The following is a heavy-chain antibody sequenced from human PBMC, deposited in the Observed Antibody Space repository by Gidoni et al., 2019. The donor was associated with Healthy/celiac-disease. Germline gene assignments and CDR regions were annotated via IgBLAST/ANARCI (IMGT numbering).Heavy chain of an antibody. V-gene: IGHV4-31*03. Sequence: QVQLQESRPCLVKPSQTLSLTCTFSGGSISSGGYYWSWIRQHPGKGLEWIGYIYYSGSTYYNPSLKSRVNRSVDTSKNQFSLKLSSVTAADTAVYYCARVWSGSLENDYWGQGTLVTVSS. J-gene: IGHJ4*02. CDR1: GGSISSGGYY. CDR2: IYYSGST. D-gene: IGHD1-26*01. CDR3: ARVWSGSLENDY.